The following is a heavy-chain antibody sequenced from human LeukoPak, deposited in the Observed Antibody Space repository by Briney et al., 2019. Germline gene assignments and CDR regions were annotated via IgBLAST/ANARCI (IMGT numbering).Heavy chain of an antibody. J-gene: IGHJ6*03. Sequence: SETLSLTCTVSGGSINNYYWSWIRQPPGRGLEWIGYIFTSGGTNYNPSLKSRVTISVDTSKNQFSLRLYSVTAADTAVYYCARRDIYYFYMDVWGKGTTVTVSS. CDR3: ARRDIYYFYMDV. V-gene: IGHV4-4*09. CDR2: IFTSGGT. CDR1: GGSINNYY.